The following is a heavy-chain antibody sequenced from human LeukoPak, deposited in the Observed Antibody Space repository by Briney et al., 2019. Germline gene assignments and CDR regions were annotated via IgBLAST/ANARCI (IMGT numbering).Heavy chain of an antibody. V-gene: IGHV3-21*04. Sequence: GGSLRLSCAASGFTFSNYKMNWVRQAPGKGLEWVSSISSSSSYINYADSVKGRFTISRDNSKNTLYLQMNSLRAEDTAEYYCAKSLLTTASGTGRAFDIWGQGTMVTVSS. CDR3: AKSLLTTASGTGRAFDI. CDR2: ISSSSSYI. CDR1: GFTFSNYK. J-gene: IGHJ3*02. D-gene: IGHD1-26*01.